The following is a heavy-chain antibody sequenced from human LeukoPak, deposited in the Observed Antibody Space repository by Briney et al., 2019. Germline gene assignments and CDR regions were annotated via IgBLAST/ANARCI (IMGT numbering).Heavy chain of an antibody. CDR2: IYYSGST. V-gene: IGHV4-39*01. D-gene: IGHD3-3*01. Sequence: PSATLSLTCTVSGGSISSSSYYWGWIRQPPGKGLGWIWGIYYSGSTYYNPSLKSRVTISVDTSKNQFSLKLSSVTAADTAVYYCARCDRYDFWSGYYRYDAFDIWGQGTMVTVSS. CDR3: ARCDRYDFWSGYYRYDAFDI. J-gene: IGHJ3*02. CDR1: GGSISSSSYY.